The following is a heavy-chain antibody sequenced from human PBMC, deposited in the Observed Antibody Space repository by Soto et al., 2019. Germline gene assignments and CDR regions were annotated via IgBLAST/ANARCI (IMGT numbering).Heavy chain of an antibody. Sequence: LSLTCTGSGRCISSGDYNRSRLRHPPGKAQEWIGYICYRRRTYYNESLKMRVTISVDTSKIQVSLKLAGGTAAATAVYYCARERIRFLEWLLYTADEDFEIWGQGTIVTVSS. CDR3: ARERIRFLEWLLYTADEDFEI. CDR2: ICYRRRT. CDR1: GRCISSGDYN. V-gene: IGHV4-30-4*01. D-gene: IGHD3-3*01. J-gene: IGHJ3*02.